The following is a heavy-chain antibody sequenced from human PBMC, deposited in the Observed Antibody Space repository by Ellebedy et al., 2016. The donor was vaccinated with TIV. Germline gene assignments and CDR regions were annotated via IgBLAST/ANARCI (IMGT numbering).Heavy chain of an antibody. Sequence: GGSLRLSXTASGFTFSSYAMNWVRQAPGKGLEWVAGITANGGKTYYADTVNGRFTMSRDNSKNTVYLQVNSLSDEDTAMYYCAKDIRGPEAGTWYFQYWGQGTLVTVSS. CDR1: GFTFSSYA. J-gene: IGHJ1*01. CDR3: AKDIRGPEAGTWYFQY. D-gene: IGHD6-13*01. CDR2: ITANGGKT. V-gene: IGHV3-23*01.